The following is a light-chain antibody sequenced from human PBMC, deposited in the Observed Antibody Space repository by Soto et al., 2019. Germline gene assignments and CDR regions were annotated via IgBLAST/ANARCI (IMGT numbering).Light chain of an antibody. CDR1: QSVSSY. V-gene: IGKV3-11*01. Sequence: EIVLTQSPATLSLSPGERATLSCRASQSVSSYLAWYQQKPGQAPRLLIYDASNTATGIPARFSGRGSRTESTLTISSRELVSFAVYYSQQHSNCPATFGLGKRLEIK. CDR3: QQHSNCPAT. CDR2: DAS. J-gene: IGKJ5*01.